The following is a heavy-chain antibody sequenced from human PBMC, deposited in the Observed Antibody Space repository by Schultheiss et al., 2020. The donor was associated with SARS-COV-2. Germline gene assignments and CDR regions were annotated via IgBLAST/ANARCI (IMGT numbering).Heavy chain of an antibody. D-gene: IGHD3-16*02. J-gene: IGHJ4*02. CDR1: GFTFSSYA. V-gene: IGHV3-23*01. Sequence: GESLKISCAASGFTFSSYAMSWVRQAPGKGLEWVSAISGSGGSTYYADSVKGRFTISRDNAKNSLYLQMNSLRDEDTAVYYCAREVGNDYIWGSYRSFDYWGQGTLVTVSS. CDR3: AREVGNDYIWGSYRSFDY. CDR2: ISGSGGST.